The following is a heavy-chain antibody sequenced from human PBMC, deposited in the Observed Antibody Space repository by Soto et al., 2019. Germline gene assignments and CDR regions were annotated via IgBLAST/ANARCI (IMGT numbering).Heavy chain of an antibody. Sequence: QVQLVQSGAEVKKPGASLKVSCKASGYTFTSYGIIWVRQAPGQGLEWMGWISAYNGNTNYAQRLHGRVTMTTDTPTGTAYMGLRSLRSDDTAVYFCARDDAGALPFDYRGQGTVVTVSS. D-gene: IGHD1-26*01. CDR3: ARDDAGALPFDY. CDR2: ISAYNGNT. J-gene: IGHJ4*02. V-gene: IGHV1-18*04. CDR1: GYTFTSYG.